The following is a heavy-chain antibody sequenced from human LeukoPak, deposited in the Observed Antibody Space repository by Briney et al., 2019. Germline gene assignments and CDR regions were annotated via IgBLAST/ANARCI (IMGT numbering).Heavy chain of an antibody. CDR2: ISGSGGST. D-gene: IGHD3-22*01. J-gene: IGHJ4*02. CDR1: GFTFSSYA. V-gene: IGHV3-23*01. Sequence: GGSLRLSCAASGFTFSSYAKSWVRQAPGKGLEWVSAISGSGGSTYYADSVKGRFTISRDNSKNTLYLQMNSLRAEDTAVYYCAKSNTPFQYSGYDLDYWGQGTLVTVSS. CDR3: AKSNTPFQYSGYDLDY.